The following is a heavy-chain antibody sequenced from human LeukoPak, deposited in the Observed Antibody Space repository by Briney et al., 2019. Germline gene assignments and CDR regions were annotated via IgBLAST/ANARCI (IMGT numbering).Heavy chain of an antibody. J-gene: IGHJ4*02. Sequence: SETLSLTCAVYGGSFSGYYWTWIRQPPGKGLEWIGEINHSGSTNYNPSLKSRVTISVDTSKSQFSLKLSSVTAADTAVYYCARRAARPPKYSSGCYGVWGQGTLVTVSS. CDR1: GGSFSGYY. D-gene: IGHD6-19*01. V-gene: IGHV4-34*01. CDR3: ARRAARPPKYSSGCYGV. CDR2: INHSGST.